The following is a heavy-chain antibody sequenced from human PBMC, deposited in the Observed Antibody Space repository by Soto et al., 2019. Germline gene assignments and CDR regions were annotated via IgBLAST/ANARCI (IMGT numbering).Heavy chain of an antibody. Sequence: EEQLVQSGGGLVQPGGSLRLSCAASGFSFSSYDLFWVRQAPGKGLEYVSAVSRNGINTYYANSVKGRFTISRDNSKNIMYLHMCILRDEELAVYYCAITYYDFDVWGKGTTVIVSS. D-gene: IGHD3-3*01. V-gene: IGHV3-64*01. CDR1: GFSFSSYD. CDR2: VSRNGINT. CDR3: AITYYDFDV. J-gene: IGHJ6*04.